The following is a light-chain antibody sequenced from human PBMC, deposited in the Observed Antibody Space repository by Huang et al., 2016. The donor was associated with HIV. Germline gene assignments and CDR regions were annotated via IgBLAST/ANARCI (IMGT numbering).Light chain of an antibody. Sequence: DIQMTQSPSSLSASVGDRVTITCRASQGITKSLVWYQQKPGKAPKLLLFATSRLERGVPSRFSGRGSGTDFTLTISSLQPEDFATYYCQQYYNTPYTFGQGTKLEIK. CDR2: ATS. CDR1: QGITKS. V-gene: IGKV1-NL1*01. J-gene: IGKJ2*01. CDR3: QQYYNTPYT.